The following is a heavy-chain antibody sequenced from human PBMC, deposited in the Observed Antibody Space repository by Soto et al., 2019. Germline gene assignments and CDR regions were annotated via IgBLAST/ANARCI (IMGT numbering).Heavy chain of an antibody. CDR2: IYPDDSDI. CDR3: ARLIESSGSYYFDY. CDR1: GHRFSIYW. J-gene: IGHJ4*02. D-gene: IGHD6-19*01. V-gene: IGHV5-51*01. Sequence: PGESLKLSCKGSGHRFSIYWIGWVRQMPGKGLEWMGIIYPDDSDIRYSPSFQGQVTISADKSISTAYLQWSSLKASGTAMYYCARLIESSGSYYFDYWGQGTLVTVSS.